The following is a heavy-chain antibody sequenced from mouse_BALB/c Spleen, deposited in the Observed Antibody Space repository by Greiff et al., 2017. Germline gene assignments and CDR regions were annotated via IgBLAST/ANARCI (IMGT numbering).Heavy chain of an antibody. CDR3: TGARGNYVGAMDY. J-gene: IGHJ4*01. CDR2: ISSGGSYT. Sequence: DVKLVESGGGLVKPGGSLKLSCAASGFTFSSYTMSWVRQTPEKRLEWVATISSGGSYTYYPDSVKGRFTISRDNAKNTLYLQMSSLRSEDTAMYYYTGARGNYVGAMDYWGQGTSVTVSS. CDR1: GFTFSSYT. V-gene: IGHV5-6-4*01. D-gene: IGHD2-1*01.